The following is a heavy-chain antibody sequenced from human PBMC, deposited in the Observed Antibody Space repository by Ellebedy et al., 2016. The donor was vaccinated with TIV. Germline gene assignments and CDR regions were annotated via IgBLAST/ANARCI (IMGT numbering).Heavy chain of an antibody. J-gene: IGHJ3*02. Sequence: GGSLRLSCAASRFSFSSYWMAWVRQAPGKGLEWVANINQDGREKYYVDSVKGRFTISRDNAQTSLYLQMNSLGADDTATYYCASDGSYGDYRSPTHAFVMWGQGTVVAVSS. CDR2: INQDGREK. D-gene: IGHD4-17*01. CDR3: ASDGSYGDYRSPTHAFVM. V-gene: IGHV3-7*01. CDR1: RFSFSSYW.